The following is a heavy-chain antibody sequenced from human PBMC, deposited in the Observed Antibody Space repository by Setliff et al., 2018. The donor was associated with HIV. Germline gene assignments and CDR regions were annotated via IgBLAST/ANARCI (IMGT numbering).Heavy chain of an antibody. CDR1: GFTFTSSA. CDR2: SYPSDGRT. CDR3: ARERPNSLYFDF. D-gene: IGHD7-27*01. J-gene: IGHJ4*02. Sequence: GASVKVSCKASGFTFTSSAMQWVRQARGQRLEWMGISYPSDGRTQYAQKFQGRVTMTRDTSTSTAYMELNSLSSEDTAVYYCARERPNSLYFDFWGQETRVTVSS. V-gene: IGHV1-46*01.